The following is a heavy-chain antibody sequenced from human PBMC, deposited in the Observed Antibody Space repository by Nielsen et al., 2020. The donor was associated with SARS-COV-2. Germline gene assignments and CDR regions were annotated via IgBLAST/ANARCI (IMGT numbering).Heavy chain of an antibody. J-gene: IGHJ6*02. D-gene: IGHD3-10*01. CDR3: ARDPPALWFGESSGMDV. CDR1: GGSISSSNW. Sequence: SETLSLTCAVSGGSISSSNWWSWVRQPPGKGLEWIGEIYHSGSTNYNPSLKSRVTISVDTSKNQFSLKLSSVTAVDTAVYYCARDPPALWFGESSGMDVWGQGTRSPSP. CDR2: IYHSGST. V-gene: IGHV4-4*02.